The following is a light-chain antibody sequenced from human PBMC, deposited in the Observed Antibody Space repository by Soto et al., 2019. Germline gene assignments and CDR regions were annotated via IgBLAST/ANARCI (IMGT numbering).Light chain of an antibody. CDR3: SSFSTGSSYVI. CDR1: SSDVGGYNY. V-gene: IGLV2-8*01. Sequence: QSALTQPPSASGSPGQSVTISCTGTSSDVGGYNYVSWYQQHPGKAPKLMIYEVSKRPSGVPDRFSGSKSGHTASLTISGLQAEDEADYYCSSFSTGSSYVIFGGGTKLTVL. CDR2: EVS. J-gene: IGLJ2*01.